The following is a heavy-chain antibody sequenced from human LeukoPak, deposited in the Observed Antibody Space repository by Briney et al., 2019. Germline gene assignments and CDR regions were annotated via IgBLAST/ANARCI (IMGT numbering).Heavy chain of an antibody. CDR1: GFTFSDYY. Sequence: GGSLRLSCAASGFTFSDYYMSWIRQAPGKGLEWVSYISSSGSTIYYADSVKGRFTISRDNAENSLYLQMNSLRAEDTAVYYCARDILTGLSYYYAMDVWGQGTTVTVSS. V-gene: IGHV3-11*01. J-gene: IGHJ6*02. D-gene: IGHD3-9*01. CDR2: ISSSGSTI. CDR3: ARDILTGLSYYYAMDV.